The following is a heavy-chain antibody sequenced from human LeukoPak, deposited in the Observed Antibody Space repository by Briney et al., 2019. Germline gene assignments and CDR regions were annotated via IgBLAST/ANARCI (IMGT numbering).Heavy chain of an antibody. Sequence: PSETLSLTCTVSGGSISSYYWSWIRQPPGKGLEWIGYVYYTGSTNYNPSLKSRVAISIDTSRNQFSLNLSSLTAADTAVYYCASLSDFWSPYKRNYYYYMDVWGKGTTVTVSS. CDR3: ASLSDFWSPYKRNYYYYMDV. V-gene: IGHV4-59*08. CDR1: GGSISSYY. J-gene: IGHJ6*03. D-gene: IGHD3-3*01. CDR2: VYYTGST.